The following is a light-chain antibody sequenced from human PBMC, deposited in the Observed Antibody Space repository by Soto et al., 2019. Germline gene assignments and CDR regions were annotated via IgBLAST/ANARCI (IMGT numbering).Light chain of an antibody. V-gene: IGKV1-5*03. CDR1: HTISSC. J-gene: IGKJ1*01. CDR3: QQYQNSPRT. CDR2: KAS. Sequence: DIQMTQSPSTLSGSVGERVTITCRASHTISSCLAWYQQKPGKAPKLLIYKASTLKSGVPSRFSGSGSGTEFTLTISGLEPEDVAVYYWQQYQNSPRTFGQGTKVDIK.